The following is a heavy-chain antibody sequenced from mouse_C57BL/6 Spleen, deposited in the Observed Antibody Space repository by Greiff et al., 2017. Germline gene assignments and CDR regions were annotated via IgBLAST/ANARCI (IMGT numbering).Heavy chain of an antibody. CDR3: ARILRGAMDY. D-gene: IGHD1-1*01. V-gene: IGHV7-3*01. CDR1: GFTFTDYY. Sequence: EVKLMESGGGLVQPGGSLSLSCAASGFTFTDYYMSWVRQPPGKALEWLGFIINKANGYTTEYSASVKGRFTISRDNSQSILYLQMNALRAEDSATYYCARILRGAMDYWGQGTSVTVSS. CDR2: IINKANGYTT. J-gene: IGHJ4*01.